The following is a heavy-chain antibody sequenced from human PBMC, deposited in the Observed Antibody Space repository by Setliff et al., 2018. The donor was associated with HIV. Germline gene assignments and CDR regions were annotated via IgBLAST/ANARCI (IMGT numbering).Heavy chain of an antibody. CDR1: GGSFNGYY. CDR3: ARARRAGSGPKYFQH. CDR2: INHSGST. J-gene: IGHJ1*01. Sequence: SETLSLTCAVYGGSFNGYYWSWIRQPPGKGLEWIGEINHSGSTNYNLSLKSRVTMSVDKSKNQFSLRLSSVTAADTAVYHCARARRAGSGPKYFQHWGQGTLVTVSS. D-gene: IGHD2-15*01. V-gene: IGHV4-34*01.